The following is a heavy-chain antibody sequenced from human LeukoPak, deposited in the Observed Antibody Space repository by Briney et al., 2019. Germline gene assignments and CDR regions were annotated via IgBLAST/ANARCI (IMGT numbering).Heavy chain of an antibody. CDR1: GFTFSSYA. V-gene: IGHV3-30*01. D-gene: IGHD1-26*01. J-gene: IGHJ4*02. Sequence: PGGSLRLSCAASGFTFSSYAMHWVRQAPGKGLEWVAVISYDGSNKYYADSVKGRFTISRDNSKNTLYLQMNSLRAENTAVYYCARVLEWELLGYFDYWGQGTLVTVSS. CDR2: ISYDGSNK. CDR3: ARVLEWELLGYFDY.